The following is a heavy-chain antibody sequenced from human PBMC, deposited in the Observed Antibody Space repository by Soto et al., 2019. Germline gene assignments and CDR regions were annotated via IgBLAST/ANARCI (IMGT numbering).Heavy chain of an antibody. CDR2: INSDGSST. D-gene: IGHD4-17*01. J-gene: IGHJ6*02. V-gene: IGHV3-74*01. CDR1: GVTFSSYA. Sequence: PGGSLRLSCAASGVTFSSYAMSWFRQAPGKGLVWVSRINSDGSSTSYADSVKGRFTISRDNAKNTLYLQMNSLRAEDTAVYYCARDGAVTGLSNYYGMDVWGQGTTVTVSS. CDR3: ARDGAVTGLSNYYGMDV.